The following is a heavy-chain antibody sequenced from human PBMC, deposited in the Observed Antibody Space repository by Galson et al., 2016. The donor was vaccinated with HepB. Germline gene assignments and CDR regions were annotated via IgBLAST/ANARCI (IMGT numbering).Heavy chain of an antibody. Sequence: SLRLSCAASGFSFTTYSMNWVRQAPGKGLEWVAVISYDGSNQNYAGTVKGRFTITRENSKKEVYLQMTNLRVEDTAVYYCARDRVVDASGDYPDALDFWGRGTMVTVAS. CDR1: GFSFTTYS. J-gene: IGHJ3*01. CDR2: ISYDGSNQ. CDR3: ARDRVVDASGDYPDALDF. D-gene: IGHD2-8*02. V-gene: IGHV3-30*03.